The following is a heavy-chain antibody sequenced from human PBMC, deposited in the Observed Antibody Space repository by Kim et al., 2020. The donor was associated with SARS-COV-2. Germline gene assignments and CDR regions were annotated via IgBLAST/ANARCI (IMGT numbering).Heavy chain of an antibody. V-gene: IGHV4-39*07. Sequence: SETLSLTCTVSGGSISSSSYYWGWIRQPPGKGLEWIGSIYYSGSTYYNPSLKSRVTISVDTSKNQFSLKLSSVTAADTAVYYCARGYELLRRGTHDYWGQGTLVTVSS. J-gene: IGHJ4*02. CDR2: IYYSGST. CDR3: ARGYELLRRGTHDY. D-gene: IGHD1-26*01. CDR1: GGSISSSSYY.